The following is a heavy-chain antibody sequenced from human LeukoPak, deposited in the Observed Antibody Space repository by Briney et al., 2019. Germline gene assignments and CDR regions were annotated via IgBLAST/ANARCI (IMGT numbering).Heavy chain of an antibody. J-gene: IGHJ5*02. CDR2: IYPGYSDA. Sequence: GESLKISCKISGYRLTNNWIGWVRQVPGEGLEWMGLIYPGYSDAKYSPSFQGQVTLSVDTSISTAYLQLGGLRASDTAIYYCVRFALSSSLDHWGQGTLVTVSS. D-gene: IGHD6-13*01. CDR3: VRFALSSSLDH. V-gene: IGHV5-51*01. CDR1: GYRLTNNW.